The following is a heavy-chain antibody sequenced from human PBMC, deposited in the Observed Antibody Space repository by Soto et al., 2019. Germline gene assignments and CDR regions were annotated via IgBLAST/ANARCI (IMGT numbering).Heavy chain of an antibody. CDR3: ASENYGDYTSPDY. V-gene: IGHV3-30-3*01. J-gene: IGHJ4*02. D-gene: IGHD4-17*01. Sequence: QVQLVESGGGVVQPGRSLRLSCAASGFTFSSYAMHWVRQAPGKGLEWVAVISYDGSNKYYADSVKGRFTISRDNSKNTLYLKMNSLRAEDTAVYYCASENYGDYTSPDYWGQGTLVTVSS. CDR1: GFTFSSYA. CDR2: ISYDGSNK.